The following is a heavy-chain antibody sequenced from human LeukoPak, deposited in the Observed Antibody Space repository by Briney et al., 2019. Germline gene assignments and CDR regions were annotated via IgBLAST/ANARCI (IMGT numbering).Heavy chain of an antibody. V-gene: IGHV5-51*01. Sequence: GESLKISCKGSGYSFTSYWIGWVRQMPGKGLEWMGIIYPGDSDTRYSPSFQGQVTISADKSISTAYLQWSSLKASDTAMYYCARSTVWSYNSYAMDVWGQGTTVTVSS. CDR3: ARSTVWSYNSYAMDV. CDR2: IYPGDSDT. J-gene: IGHJ6*02. D-gene: IGHD3-3*01. CDR1: GYSFTSYW.